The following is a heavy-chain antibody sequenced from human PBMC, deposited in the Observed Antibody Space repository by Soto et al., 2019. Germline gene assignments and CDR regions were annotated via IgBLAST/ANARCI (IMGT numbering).Heavy chain of an antibody. J-gene: IGHJ5*02. Sequence: QVQLVQSGAEVKKPGSSVKVSCKASGGTFSSYAISWVRQAPGQGLEWMGEIIPIFGTANYAQKFQGRVTITAXXSXSXXYMELISLRSEDTAVYYCARDRGPSSGYYPYWFDPWGQGTLVTVSS. D-gene: IGHD3-22*01. V-gene: IGHV1-69*12. CDR3: ARDRGPSSGYYPYWFDP. CDR1: GGTFSSYA. CDR2: IIPIFGTA.